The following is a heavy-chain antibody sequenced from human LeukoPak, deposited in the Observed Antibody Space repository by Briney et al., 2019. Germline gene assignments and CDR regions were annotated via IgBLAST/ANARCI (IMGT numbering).Heavy chain of an antibody. CDR1: GGSISSYY. D-gene: IGHD3-3*01. J-gene: IGHJ5*02. CDR3: ARDQGNYDFWSGYSGPNWFDP. Sequence: SETLSLTCTVSGGSISSYYWSWIRQPPGKGLEWIGYIYYSGSTNYNPSLKSRVTISVDTSKNQFSLKLSSVTAADTAVYYCARDQGNYDFWSGYSGPNWFDPWGQGTLVTVSS. CDR2: IYYSGST. V-gene: IGHV4-59*01.